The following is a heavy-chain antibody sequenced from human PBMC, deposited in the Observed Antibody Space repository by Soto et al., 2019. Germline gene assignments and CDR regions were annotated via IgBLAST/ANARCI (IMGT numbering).Heavy chain of an antibody. CDR2: ISSSGGSI. V-gene: IGHV3-23*01. CDR3: AKMPRLRSQSDF. J-gene: IGHJ4*02. CDR1: GFTFSNYD. Sequence: GGSLRLSCAASGFTFSNYDANWVRQAPGKGLEWVSTISSSGGSIYYAGSVQGRFTITRDNSKNTLYLQMDSLRAEDTAIYYCAKMPRLRSQSDFWGQGTLVTVSS. D-gene: IGHD4-17*01.